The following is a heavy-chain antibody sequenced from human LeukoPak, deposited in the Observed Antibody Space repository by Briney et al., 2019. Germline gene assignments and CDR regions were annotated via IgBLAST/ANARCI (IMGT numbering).Heavy chain of an antibody. CDR1: RFTFSIYA. V-gene: IGHV3-48*03. CDR3: ARDFLVSSSPPDY. D-gene: IGHD6-13*01. J-gene: IGHJ4*02. Sequence: PGGSLRLSCAASRFTFSIYAMSWVRQAPGKGLEWVSYISSSGSSIFYADSVKGRFTISRDNAKNSLYLQMNSLRAEDTAVYYCARDFLVSSSPPDYWGQGTLVTVSS. CDR2: ISSSGSSI.